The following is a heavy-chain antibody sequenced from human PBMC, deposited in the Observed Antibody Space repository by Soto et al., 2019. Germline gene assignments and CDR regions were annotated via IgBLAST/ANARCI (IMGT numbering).Heavy chain of an antibody. V-gene: IGHV5-51*01. CDR2: IYPVDSET. J-gene: IGHJ6*02. Sequence: PGESLKISCKGSVNIFGNSWIAWVRQMPGKGLEWMGIIYPVDSETRYSPSFQGQVTFSADKSISTAYLQWSSLKASDTAMYYCARRVAAAPRGGYYYYGMDVWGQGTTVTVSS. CDR1: VNIFGNSW. D-gene: IGHD6-13*01. CDR3: ARRVAAAPRGGYYYYGMDV.